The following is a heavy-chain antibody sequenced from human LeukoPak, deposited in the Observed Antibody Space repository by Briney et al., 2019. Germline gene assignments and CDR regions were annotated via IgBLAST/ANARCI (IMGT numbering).Heavy chain of an antibody. V-gene: IGHV3-21*01. J-gene: IGHJ3*02. Sequence: GGSLRLSCAASGFTFSSYSMNWVRQAPGKGLEWVSSISSSSSYIYYADSVKGRFTISRDNAKNSLYLQMNSLRAEDTAVYYCARVLTPRVSDDAFDIWGQGTMVTVSS. CDR2: ISSSSSYI. D-gene: IGHD5/OR15-5a*01. CDR1: GFTFSSYS. CDR3: ARVLTPRVSDDAFDI.